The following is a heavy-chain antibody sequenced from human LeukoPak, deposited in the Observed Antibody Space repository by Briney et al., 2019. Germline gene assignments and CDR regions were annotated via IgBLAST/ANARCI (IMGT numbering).Heavy chain of an antibody. D-gene: IGHD6-19*01. V-gene: IGHV4-59*08. Sequence: SETLSLTCTVSGGSISSYYWSWIRQSPGKGLEWIGYIYYSGKTNYNPSLKSRVTISVDTSKNQFSLKLNSVTAADTAVYYCARSGGRSGWYNFDYWGQGTLVTVSS. J-gene: IGHJ4*02. CDR3: ARSGGRSGWYNFDY. CDR1: GGSISSYY. CDR2: IYYSGKT.